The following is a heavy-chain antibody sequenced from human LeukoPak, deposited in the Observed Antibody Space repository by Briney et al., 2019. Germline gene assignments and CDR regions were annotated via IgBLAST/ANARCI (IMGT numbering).Heavy chain of an antibody. V-gene: IGHV1-24*01. CDR1: GYTLTELS. Sequence: ASVKVSCKVSGYTLTELSMHWVRQAPGKGLEWMGGFDPEHGETIYAQKFQGRLTMTEDTSTDTACMELSSLRSEDTAVYYCATVFSYDYWGQGTLVTVSS. CDR3: ATVFSYDY. CDR2: FDPEHGET. J-gene: IGHJ4*02.